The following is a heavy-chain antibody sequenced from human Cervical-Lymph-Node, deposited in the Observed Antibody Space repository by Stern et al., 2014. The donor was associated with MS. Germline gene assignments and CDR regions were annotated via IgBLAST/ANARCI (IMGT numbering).Heavy chain of an antibody. J-gene: IGHJ6*02. D-gene: IGHD4-11*01. V-gene: IGHV4-59*01. CDR3: ARKSSNSPYYYAMDV. CDR2: VFYIGST. CDR1: GGSIGSYY. Sequence: QVQLQESGPGVVKPSEPLSLICTVSGGSIGSYYWNWIRQSPEKGLEWIGYVFYIGSTNYNPSFKGRVTISIDTSKIQFSLRLSAVTAGDTAVYYCARKSSNSPYYYAMDVWVQVTTGTVSS.